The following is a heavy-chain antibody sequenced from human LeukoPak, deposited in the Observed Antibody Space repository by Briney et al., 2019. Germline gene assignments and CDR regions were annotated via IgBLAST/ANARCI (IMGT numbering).Heavy chain of an antibody. CDR2: ISGSGGST. J-gene: IGHJ4*02. CDR1: GFTFSSYA. D-gene: IGHD4-17*01. Sequence: PGGSLRLSCAASGFTFSSYAMSWVRQAPGKGLEWVSAISGSGGSTYYADSVKGRFTISRDNSKNTLYLQMSSLRAEDMAVYYCAKDRAYGDYFDYWGQGTLVTVSS. V-gene: IGHV3-23*01. CDR3: AKDRAYGDYFDY.